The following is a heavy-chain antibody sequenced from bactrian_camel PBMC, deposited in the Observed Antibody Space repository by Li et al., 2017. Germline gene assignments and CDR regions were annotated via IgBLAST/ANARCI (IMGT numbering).Heavy chain of an antibody. J-gene: IGHJ4*01. D-gene: IGHD5*01. V-gene: IGHV3S53*01. CDR2: IDNDGAT. CDR3: AAGGAGWPPRVSRAAYQY. CDR1: AYTYSMYC. Sequence: QVQLVESGGGSVQAGGSLRLSCEHSAYTYSMYCMGWFRQAPGQEREGVASIDNDGATLYADSVKGRFTISLDKAKNALYLEMNSLNPEDTAVYYCAAGGAGWPPRVSRAAYQYWGQGTQVTVS.